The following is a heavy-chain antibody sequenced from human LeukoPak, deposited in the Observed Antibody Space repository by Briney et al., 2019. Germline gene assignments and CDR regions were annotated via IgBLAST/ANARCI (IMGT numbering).Heavy chain of an antibody. CDR2: ISSNGGST. V-gene: IGHV3-64*01. Sequence: GGSLRLSCAASGFTFSSYWMHWVRQAPGKGLEYVSAISSNGGSTYYANSVKGRFTISRDNSKNTLYLQMGSLRAEDMAVYYCARDGPYGSGSTGIDYWGQGTLVTVSS. D-gene: IGHD3-10*01. J-gene: IGHJ4*02. CDR1: GFTFSSYW. CDR3: ARDGPYGSGSTGIDY.